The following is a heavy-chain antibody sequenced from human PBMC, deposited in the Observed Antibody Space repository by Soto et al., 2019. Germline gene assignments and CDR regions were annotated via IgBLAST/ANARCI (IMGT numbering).Heavy chain of an antibody. CDR1: GFTFSSYA. Sequence: GGSVRLSCAASGFTFSSYAMHWVRQAPGKGLEWVAVISYDGSNKYYADSVKGRFTISRDNSKNTLYLQMNSLRAEDTAVYYCARDPGYCSGGSCRPCCMDVWGQGTTVTVSS. V-gene: IGHV3-30-3*01. D-gene: IGHD2-15*01. CDR3: ARDPGYCSGGSCRPCCMDV. CDR2: ISYDGSNK. J-gene: IGHJ6*02.